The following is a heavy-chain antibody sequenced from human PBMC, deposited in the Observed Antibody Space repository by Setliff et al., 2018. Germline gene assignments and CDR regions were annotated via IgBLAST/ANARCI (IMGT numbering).Heavy chain of an antibody. J-gene: IGHJ4*02. CDR2: INHSGSS. CDR1: GGSFSSFY. CDR3: ARLPRTVTHFDY. V-gene: IGHV4-34*01. Sequence: SETLSLTCAVYGGSFSSFYWSWIRQPPGKGLEWIGEINHSGSSNYNPSLQSRVSISVDTSKNQLSLKLDSLTAADTAVYFCARLPRTVTHFDYWGQGALVTVSS. D-gene: IGHD4-17*01.